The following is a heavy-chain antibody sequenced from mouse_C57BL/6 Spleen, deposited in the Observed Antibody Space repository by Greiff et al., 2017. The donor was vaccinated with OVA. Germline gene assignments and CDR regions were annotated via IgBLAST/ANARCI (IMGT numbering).Heavy chain of an antibody. CDR1: GYSFTGYY. V-gene: IGHV1-42*01. CDR3: ARKGVGQGFAY. D-gene: IGHD1-1*01. J-gene: IGHJ3*01. Sequence: EVQLVESGPELVKPGASVKISCKASGYSFTGYYMNWVKQSPEKSLEWIGEINPSTGGTTYNQKFKAKATLTVDKSSSTAYMQLKSLTSEDSAVYYCARKGVGQGFAYWGQGTLVTVSA. CDR2: INPSTGGT.